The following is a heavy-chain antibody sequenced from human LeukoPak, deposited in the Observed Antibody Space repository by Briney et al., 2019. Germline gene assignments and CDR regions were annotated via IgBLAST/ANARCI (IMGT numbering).Heavy chain of an antibody. J-gene: IGHJ4*02. CDR1: GYSISSGYY. CDR2: INHSGST. V-gene: IGHV4-38-2*02. CDR3: ARGTVMYYDFWSGLRMEKGFFDY. D-gene: IGHD3-3*01. Sequence: SETLSLTCTVSGYSISSGYYWGWIRQPPGKGLEWIGEINHSGSTNYNPSLKSRVTISVDTSKNQFSLKLSSVTAADTAVYYCARGTVMYYDFWSGLRMEKGFFDYWGQGTLVTVSS.